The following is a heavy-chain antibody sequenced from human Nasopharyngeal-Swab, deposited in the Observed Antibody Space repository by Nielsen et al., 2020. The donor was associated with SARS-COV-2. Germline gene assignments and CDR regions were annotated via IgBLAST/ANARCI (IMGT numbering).Heavy chain of an antibody. D-gene: IGHD3-10*01. J-gene: IGHJ4*02. CDR2: IYSGGST. Sequence: GGSLRLSCAASGFTVSSNYMSWVRQAPGKGLEWVPLIYSGGSTDYADSVKGRFTISRDNSKNTLYLQMNSLRAEDTAVYYCARTYGSAFGESLDYWGQGTLVTVSS. CDR1: GFTVSSNY. CDR3: ARTYGSAFGESLDY. V-gene: IGHV3-66*01.